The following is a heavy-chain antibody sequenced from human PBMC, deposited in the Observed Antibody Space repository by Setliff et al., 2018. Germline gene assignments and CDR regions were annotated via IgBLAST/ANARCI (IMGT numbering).Heavy chain of an antibody. Sequence: GGSLRLSCEASGFTFSSYAMTWVRQAPGRGLEWVSSVSGSGGATYYADSVKGRLTISRDNSKNTLYLQMNSLRAEDTAVYYCAKLPSGYPYNWFDPWGQGTLVTVSS. V-gene: IGHV3-23*01. CDR3: AKLPSGYPYNWFDP. CDR2: VSGSGGAT. D-gene: IGHD3-22*01. CDR1: GFTFSSYA. J-gene: IGHJ5*02.